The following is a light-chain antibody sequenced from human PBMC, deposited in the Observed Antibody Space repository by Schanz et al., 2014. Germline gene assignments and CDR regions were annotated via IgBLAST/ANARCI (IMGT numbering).Light chain of an antibody. CDR3: QSYDSSLSAYV. J-gene: IGLJ1*01. V-gene: IGLV1-40*01. CDR1: SSNIGAGYD. Sequence: QSVLTQPPSVSGAPGQRVTISCTGSSSNIGAGYDVHWYQQLPGTAPKLLIYRNNNRPSGVPDRFSGSRSGTSASLAITGLQAEDEADYYCQSYDSSLSAYVFATGTKLTVL. CDR2: RNN.